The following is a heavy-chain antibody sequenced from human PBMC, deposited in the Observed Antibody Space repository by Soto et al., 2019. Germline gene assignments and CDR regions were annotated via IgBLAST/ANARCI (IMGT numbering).Heavy chain of an antibody. Sequence: QVQLVQSGDEVKKPGASVKVSCKASGYIFVNYGIAWVRQAPRQGLEWMGWISPYTGNTHSASKVQGSLTMTTATSTSTADMDLGSLTSDDTAVYYCVMVDNYVTPTPQDVWGQGTTVTVSS. J-gene: IGHJ6*02. CDR2: ISPYTGNT. CDR1: GYIFVNYG. CDR3: VMVDNYVTPTPQDV. V-gene: IGHV1-18*01. D-gene: IGHD3-16*01.